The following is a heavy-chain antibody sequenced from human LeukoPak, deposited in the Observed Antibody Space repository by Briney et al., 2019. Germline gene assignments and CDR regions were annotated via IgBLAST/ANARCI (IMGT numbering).Heavy chain of an antibody. J-gene: IGHJ6*02. CDR2: IYYTGST. CDR1: GDSISSYY. D-gene: IGHD3-10*01. CDR3: ARVVFFGERGYHYGMDV. V-gene: IGHV4-59*01. Sequence: SETLSLTCTVSGDSISSYYWIWIRQPPGKGLECIGYIYYTGSTNYNPSLKSRVTISLDTPKRQFSLKLSSVTAADTAVYYCARVVFFGERGYHYGMDVWGQGTTVTVFS.